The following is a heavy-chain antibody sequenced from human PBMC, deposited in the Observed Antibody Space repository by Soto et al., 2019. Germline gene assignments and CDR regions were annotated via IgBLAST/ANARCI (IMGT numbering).Heavy chain of an antibody. V-gene: IGHV4-59*01. Sequence: SETLSLTCTVSGGSISSYYWSWIRQPPGKGLEWTGYIYYSGSTNYNPSLKSRVTISVDTSKNQFSLKLSSVTAADTAVYYCARGGLLWFGDPAPIDYWGQGTLVTVSS. D-gene: IGHD3-10*01. J-gene: IGHJ4*02. CDR1: GGSISSYY. CDR2: IYYSGST. CDR3: ARGGLLWFGDPAPIDY.